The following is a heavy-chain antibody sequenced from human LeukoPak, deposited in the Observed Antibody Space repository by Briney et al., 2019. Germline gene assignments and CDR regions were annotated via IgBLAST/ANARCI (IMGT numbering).Heavy chain of an antibody. CDR2: IYYSGST. CDR3: ARTKLGENFDY. CDR1: GGSLSSYY. V-gene: IGHV4-59*08. Sequence: PSETLSLTCTVSGGSLSSYYWSWIWQPPGEGLGWIGYIYYSGSTNYNPSLKSRVTISVDTSKNQFSLKLTPVTAADTAVYYCARTKLGENFDYWGQGTLVTVSS. D-gene: IGHD2/OR15-2a*01. J-gene: IGHJ4*02.